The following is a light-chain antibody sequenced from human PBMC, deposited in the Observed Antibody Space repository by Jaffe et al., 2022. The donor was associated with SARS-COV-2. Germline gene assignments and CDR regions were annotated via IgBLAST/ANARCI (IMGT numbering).Light chain of an antibody. CDR3: GTWDDSLRAVV. V-gene: IGLV1-51*01. CDR1: SSNIGNNL. CDR2: DDH. J-gene: IGLJ2*01. Sequence: QSVVTQPPSVSAAPGQRVTITCSGSSSNIGNNLVSWYQQLPGTSPKLLIYDDHNRPSGIPDRFSGSKSGTSTTLGITGLQTGDEADYYCGTWDDSLRAVVFGGGTKLTVL.